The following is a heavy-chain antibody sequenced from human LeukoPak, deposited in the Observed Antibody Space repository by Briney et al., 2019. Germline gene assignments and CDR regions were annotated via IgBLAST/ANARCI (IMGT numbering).Heavy chain of an antibody. V-gene: IGHV3-7*01. Sequence: GGSLRLSCAASGFTFSSYWMSWVRQAPGKGLEWVANIKQDGSEKYYVDSVKGRFTISRDNAKNSLYLQMNSLRVEDTAVYYCAKDRWQQLENYFDYWGQGTLVTVSS. CDR1: GFTFSSYW. CDR3: AKDRWQQLENYFDY. D-gene: IGHD6-13*01. CDR2: IKQDGSEK. J-gene: IGHJ4*02.